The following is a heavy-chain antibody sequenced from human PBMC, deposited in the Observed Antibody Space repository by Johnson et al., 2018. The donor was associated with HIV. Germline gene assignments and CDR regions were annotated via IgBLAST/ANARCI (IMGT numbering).Heavy chain of an antibody. Sequence: QVQLVESGGGVVQPGRSLRLSCAASGFTFSSYAMHWVRQAPGKGLEWVAVISYDGSNKYYADSVKGRFTISRDNSENTLYLQMNSLRAEDTAVYYCARALTTDAFDIWGQGTMVTVSS. CDR2: ISYDGSNK. CDR3: ARALTTDAFDI. J-gene: IGHJ3*02. V-gene: IGHV3-30-3*01. CDR1: GFTFSSYA. D-gene: IGHD4-17*01.